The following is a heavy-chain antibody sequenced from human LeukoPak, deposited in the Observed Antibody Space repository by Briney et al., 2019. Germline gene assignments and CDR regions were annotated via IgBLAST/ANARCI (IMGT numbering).Heavy chain of an antibody. Sequence: SETLSLTCAVYGGSFSGYYWSWIRQPPGKGLEWIGEINHSGSTNYNPSLKSRVTISVDTSKNQFSLKLSSVTAADTAGYYCARCSSSWYKPLDYWGQGTLVTVSS. CDR1: GGSFSGYY. V-gene: IGHV4-34*01. J-gene: IGHJ4*02. CDR2: INHSGST. CDR3: ARCSSSWYKPLDY. D-gene: IGHD6-13*01.